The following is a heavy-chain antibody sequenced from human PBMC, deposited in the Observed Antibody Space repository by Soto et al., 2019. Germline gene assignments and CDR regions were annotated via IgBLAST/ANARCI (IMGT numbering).Heavy chain of an antibody. Sequence: GASVKVSCKASGYTFTGYYMHWVRQAPGQGPEWMGWINPNSGGTKYVQKFQGRVTMTRDTSISTVYLELSRLRSDDTAVYYCARGWGIAAPGPNWFDPWAQGTLVTVSS. V-gene: IGHV1-2*02. CDR1: GYTFTGYY. D-gene: IGHD6-13*01. CDR2: INPNSGGT. CDR3: ARGWGIAAPGPNWFDP. J-gene: IGHJ5*02.